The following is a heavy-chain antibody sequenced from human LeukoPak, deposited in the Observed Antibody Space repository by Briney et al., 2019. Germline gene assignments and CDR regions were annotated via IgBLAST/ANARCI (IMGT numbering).Heavy chain of an antibody. D-gene: IGHD6-13*01. CDR2: ISAYNGNT. J-gene: IGHJ4*02. V-gene: IGHV1-18*01. CDR3: GIAAAGAFDY. Sequence: ASVKVSCKASGYTFTSYGISWVRQASGQGLEWMGWISAYNGNTNYAQKLQGRVAMTTDTSTSTAYMELRSLRSDDTAVYYCGIAAAGAFDYWGQGTLVTVSS. CDR1: GYTFTSYG.